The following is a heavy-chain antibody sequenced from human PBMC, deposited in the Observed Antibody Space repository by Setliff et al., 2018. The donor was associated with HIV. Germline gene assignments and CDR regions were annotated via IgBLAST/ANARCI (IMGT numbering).Heavy chain of an antibody. D-gene: IGHD6-13*01. V-gene: IGHV1-2*04. Sequence: ASVKVSCKASGYTFTGYYMHWVRQAPGQGLEWMGWINPNSGGTNYAQKFQGWVTMTRDTSISTAYMELRSLRSDDTAVYYCARQQQLVPRPSYYYYGMDVWGQGTTVTVSS. J-gene: IGHJ6*02. CDR2: INPNSGGT. CDR1: GYTFTGYY. CDR3: ARQQQLVPRPSYYYYGMDV.